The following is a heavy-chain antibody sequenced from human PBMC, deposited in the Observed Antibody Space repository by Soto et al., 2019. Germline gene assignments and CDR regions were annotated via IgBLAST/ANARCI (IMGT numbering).Heavy chain of an antibody. Sequence: QVQLQQWGAGLLKPSETLSLTCAVYGGSFSGYYWSWIRQPPGKGLEWMGEINHSGRTNYNPSLKSRVTISVDTSKNQFSLKLSSVTAADTAVYYCARVLRRCTGRGSCYFDYWGQGTLVTVSS. CDR2: INHSGRT. J-gene: IGHJ4*02. CDR1: GGSFSGYY. V-gene: IGHV4-34*01. D-gene: IGHD2-15*01. CDR3: ARVLRRCTGRGSCYFDY.